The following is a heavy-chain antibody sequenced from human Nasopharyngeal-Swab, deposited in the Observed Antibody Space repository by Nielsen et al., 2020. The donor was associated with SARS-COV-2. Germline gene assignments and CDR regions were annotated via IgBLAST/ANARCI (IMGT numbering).Heavy chain of an antibody. V-gene: IGHV7-4-1*02. CDR2: INTNTGNP. D-gene: IGHD6-19*01. J-gene: IGHJ6*02. Sequence: WVRQAPGLGLEWMGWINTNTGNPTYAQGFTGRFVFSLDTSVSTAYLQISSLKAEDTAVYYCARGGVAGTGYGMDVWGQGTTVTV. CDR3: ARGGVAGTGYGMDV.